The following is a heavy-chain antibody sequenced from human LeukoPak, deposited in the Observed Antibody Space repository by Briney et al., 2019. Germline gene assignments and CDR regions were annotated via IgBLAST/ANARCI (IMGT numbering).Heavy chain of an antibody. CDR1: GGSISSGGYY. V-gene: IGHV4-31*03. Sequence: SETLSLTCTVSGGSISSGGYYWSWIRQHPGKGLEWIGYIYYSGSTYYNPSLKSRVTISVDTSKNQFSLKLSSVTAADTAVYYCARAGWFSTTWHFDYWGEGSPVTVSS. CDR2: IYYSGST. D-gene: IGHD6-19*01. J-gene: IGHJ4*01. CDR3: ARAGWFSTTWHFDY.